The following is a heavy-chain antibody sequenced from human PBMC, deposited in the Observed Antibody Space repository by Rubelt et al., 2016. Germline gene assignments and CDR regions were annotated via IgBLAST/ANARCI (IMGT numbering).Heavy chain of an antibody. Sequence: QVQLQQWGTGLLKPSETLSLTCAVYGGSFSHYYWSWIRQPPGKGLEWIAEINHSGTTNYNPSLNGRVTMSVDPSKNPLSRKLSSVTAGDTAVYYCAGGRPNTVFNYWDQGTLVTVS. D-gene: IGHD4-17*01. J-gene: IGHJ4*02. CDR2: INHSGTT. CDR1: GGSFSHYY. CDR3: AGGRPNTVFNY. V-gene: IGHV4-34*02.